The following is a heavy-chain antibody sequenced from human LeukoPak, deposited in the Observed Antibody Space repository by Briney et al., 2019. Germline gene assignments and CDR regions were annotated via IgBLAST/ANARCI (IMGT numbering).Heavy chain of an antibody. J-gene: IGHJ6*03. CDR1: GFTFSGSA. D-gene: IGHD3-9*01. CDR3: TRTSDILTGYTPREAYYYYYHMDV. Sequence: GGSLKLSCAASGFTFSGSAMHWVRQASGKGLEWVGRIRSKANSYATVYAASVKGRFTISRDDSKNTAYLQMNSLKTEDTAVYYCTRTSDILTGYTPREAYYYYYHMDVWGKGTTVTISS. V-gene: IGHV3-73*01. CDR2: IRSKANSYAT.